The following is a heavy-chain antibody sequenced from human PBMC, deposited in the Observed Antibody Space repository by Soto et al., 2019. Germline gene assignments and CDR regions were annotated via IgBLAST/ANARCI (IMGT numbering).Heavy chain of an antibody. CDR3: ARDQPGPTSY. J-gene: IGHJ4*02. Sequence: EVQLVESGGGLVQPGGSLRLSCGGSGFTFSSYWMSWVRQAPGKGLEWVAIIKEDGSEKYYVDSVKGRFNISRDNAKNSLYLQMTSLRAEDTAVYYCARDQPGPTSYWGQGTLVTVSS. CDR1: GFTFSSYW. CDR2: IKEDGSEK. V-gene: IGHV3-7*01.